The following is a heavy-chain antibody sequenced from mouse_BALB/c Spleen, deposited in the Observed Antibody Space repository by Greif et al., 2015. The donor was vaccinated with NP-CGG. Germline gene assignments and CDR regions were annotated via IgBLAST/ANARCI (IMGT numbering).Heavy chain of an antibody. CDR1: GFDFSRYW. J-gene: IGHJ4*01. Sequence: EVQLQQSGGGLVQPGGSLKLSCAASGFDFSRYWMSWVRQAPGKGLEWIGEINPDSSTINYTPSLKDKFIISRDNAKNTLYLQMSKVRSEDTALYYCAREGVIKAMDYWGQGTSVTVSS. CDR2: INPDSSTI. CDR3: AREGVIKAMDY. V-gene: IGHV4-1*02. D-gene: IGHD1-1*01.